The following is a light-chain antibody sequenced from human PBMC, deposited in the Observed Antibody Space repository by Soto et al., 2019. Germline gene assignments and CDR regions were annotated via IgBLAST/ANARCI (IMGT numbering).Light chain of an antibody. Sequence: EIVLTQSPATLSLSPGERATLSCRASQSVGSSLAWYQQKPGQAPRLLIYDASTRATGIPPRFSGSGSGTYFTLTISSLEPEYFAVYYCQQRTNRPRTFGGGTKVEIK. V-gene: IGKV3-11*01. CDR2: DAS. J-gene: IGKJ4*01. CDR3: QQRTNRPRT. CDR1: QSVGSS.